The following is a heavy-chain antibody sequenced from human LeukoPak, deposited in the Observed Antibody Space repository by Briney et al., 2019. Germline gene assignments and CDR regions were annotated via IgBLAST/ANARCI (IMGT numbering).Heavy chain of an antibody. CDR2: IWYDGSKK. V-gene: IGHV3-33*01. CDR1: GFTFSTYG. D-gene: IGHD4-17*01. CDR3: ARDGDFEKPFFDY. J-gene: IGHJ4*02. Sequence: GGSLRLSCAASGFTFSTYGMNWARQAPGKGLEWVAVIWYDGSKKYYADSVKGRFTISRDNSKNTLYLQMNSLRAEDTAVYYCARDGDFEKPFFDYWGQGTLVSVSS.